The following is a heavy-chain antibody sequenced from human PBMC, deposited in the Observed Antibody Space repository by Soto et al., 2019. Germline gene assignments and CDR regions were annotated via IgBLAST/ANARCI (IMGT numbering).Heavy chain of an antibody. D-gene: IGHD6-19*01. CDR2: TSAYNGNT. Sequence: QVQLVQSGAEVKKPGASVKVSCKASGYTFTSYGISWVRQAPGQGLEWMGWTSAYNGNTNYAQKLQGRVTMTTDTXTXXAYRGLRSLRSDDTAVYYCARRQWLVGGYYYGMDVWGQGTTVTVSS. J-gene: IGHJ6*02. V-gene: IGHV1-18*01. CDR3: ARRQWLVGGYYYGMDV. CDR1: GYTFTSYG.